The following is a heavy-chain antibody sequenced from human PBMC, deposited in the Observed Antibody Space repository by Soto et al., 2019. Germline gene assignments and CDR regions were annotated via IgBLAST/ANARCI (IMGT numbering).Heavy chain of an antibody. CDR2: IYYSGST. V-gene: IGHV4-31*03. J-gene: IGHJ4*02. CDR3: ARFSGPDSRTNFDY. CDR1: GGSISSGGYY. D-gene: IGHD5-12*01. Sequence: SETLSLTCTVSGGSISSGGYYWSWIRQHPGKGLEWIGYIYYSGSTYYNPSLKSRVTISVDTSKNQFSLKLSSVTAADTAVYYCARFSGPDSRTNFDYWGQGTLVTVS.